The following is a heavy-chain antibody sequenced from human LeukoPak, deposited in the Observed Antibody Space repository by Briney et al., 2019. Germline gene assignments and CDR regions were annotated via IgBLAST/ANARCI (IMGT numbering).Heavy chain of an antibody. V-gene: IGHV3-21*01. CDR1: GFTFSSYS. CDR2: ISSSSSYI. J-gene: IGHJ4*02. Sequence: GGSLRLSCAASGFTFSSYSMNWVRQAPGKGLEWVSSISSSSSYIYYADSVKGRFTISRDNAKNSLYLQMNSLRAEDTAVYYCARIIAAVGYFDYWGQRTLVTVSS. CDR3: ARIIAAVGYFDY. D-gene: IGHD6-13*01.